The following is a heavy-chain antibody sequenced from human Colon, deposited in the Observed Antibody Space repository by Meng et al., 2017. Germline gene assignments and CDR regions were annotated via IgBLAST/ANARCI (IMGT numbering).Heavy chain of an antibody. CDR3: ARAAGGLTADLDY. Sequence: ASAKVSCKASGYTFTGGLYIHWVRQAPGQGLEWMGIINPSGGRTSYAQKVQGRVTMTRDTATSTAYMELSSLRSEDTAVYYCARAAGGLTADLDYWGQGTLVTVSS. D-gene: IGHD2-21*02. V-gene: IGHV1-46*01. CDR1: GYTFTGGLY. CDR2: INPSGGRT. J-gene: IGHJ4*02.